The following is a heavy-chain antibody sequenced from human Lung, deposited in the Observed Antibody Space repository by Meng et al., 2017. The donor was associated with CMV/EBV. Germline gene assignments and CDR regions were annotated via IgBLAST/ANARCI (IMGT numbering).Heavy chain of an antibody. CDR1: GSSISNAGCD. V-gene: IGHV4-30-4*01. D-gene: IGHD2-15*01. J-gene: IGHJ4*02. CDR3: ARVGGCSGGGCYHRLFDY. Sequence: VQSQAACLGLVTPSLTRSFTSPCSGSSISNAGCDSSWIRQPPGKGLDWIEYIYYTGSTYYNPSLKRPVIISVDTSKNQFSLKLNSVTAADTAVYYCARVGGCSGGGCYHRLFDYWGQGTLVTVSS. CDR2: IYYTGST.